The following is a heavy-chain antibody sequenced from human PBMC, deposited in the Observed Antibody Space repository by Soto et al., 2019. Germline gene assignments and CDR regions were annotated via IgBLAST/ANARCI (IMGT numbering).Heavy chain of an antibody. CDR1: GGTFSSYA. V-gene: IGHV1-69*13. D-gene: IGHD3-10*01. Sequence: SVKVSCKASGGTFSSYAISWVRQAPGQGLEWMGGIIPIFGTANYAQKFQGRVTITADESTSTAYMELSSLRSEDTAVYYCARGLLWFGEFRTEYYYYYGMDVWGQGTTVTVSS. CDR2: IIPIFGTA. J-gene: IGHJ6*02. CDR3: ARGLLWFGEFRTEYYYYYGMDV.